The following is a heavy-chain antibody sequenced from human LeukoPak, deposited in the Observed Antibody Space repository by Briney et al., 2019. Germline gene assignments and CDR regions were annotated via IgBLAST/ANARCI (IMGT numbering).Heavy chain of an antibody. CDR2: INWNGGST. CDR3: ARNPTTGTYWFDP. D-gene: IGHD1-1*01. Sequence: GGSLRLSCAASGFTFDDYGMNWVRQAPGKGLEWVSGINWNGGSTGYADSVKGRFTISRDNAKNSLYLQMNSLRAEDTAVYYCARNPTTGTYWFDPWGQGTLVTVSS. J-gene: IGHJ5*02. CDR1: GFTFDDYG. V-gene: IGHV3-20*04.